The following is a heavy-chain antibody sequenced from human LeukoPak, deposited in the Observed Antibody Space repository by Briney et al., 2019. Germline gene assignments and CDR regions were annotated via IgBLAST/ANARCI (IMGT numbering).Heavy chain of an antibody. J-gene: IGHJ5*02. D-gene: IGHD3-22*01. CDR3: ARPYYYESSAADSLFDP. CDR1: GFTFSSYS. Sequence: GGSLRLSYAASGFTFSSYSMSWVRQAPGKGLEWVSSISSSSYIYYADSVKGRFTISRDNAKSSLYLQMNSLRAEDTAVYYCARPYYYESSAADSLFDPWGQGTLVTVSS. V-gene: IGHV3-21*01. CDR2: ISSSSYI.